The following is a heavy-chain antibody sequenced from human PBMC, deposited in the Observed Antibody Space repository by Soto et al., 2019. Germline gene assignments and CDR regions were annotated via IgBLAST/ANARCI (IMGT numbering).Heavy chain of an antibody. CDR3: ATTCDSSTYDAPACAEYFHH. Sequence: QVQLVQSGADEKKPGASVKGSCQSSGSTFTSYSLHLVRQAPGQSREWMGWINGGNGDTRYSQNFQGRATMTRDTSASTDYLELSSLRSEDSAVYYCATTCDSSTYDAPACAEYFHHWGRGTLVTVSS. CDR2: INGGNGDT. CDR1: GSTFTSYS. J-gene: IGHJ1*01. D-gene: IGHD2-2*01. V-gene: IGHV1-3*05.